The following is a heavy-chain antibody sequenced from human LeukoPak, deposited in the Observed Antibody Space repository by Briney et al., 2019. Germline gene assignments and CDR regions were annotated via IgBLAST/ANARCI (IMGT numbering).Heavy chain of an antibody. V-gene: IGHV4-34*01. D-gene: IGHD4-17*01. CDR2: INHSGST. CDR1: GGSFSGYY. J-gene: IGHJ4*02. CDR3: ARGCYGDKLPYFDY. Sequence: SETLSLTCAVYGGSFSGYYWSWIRQPPGKGLEWIGEINHSGSTNYNPSLKSRVTISVDTSKNQFSLKLSSVTAADTAVYYCARGCYGDKLPYFDYWGQGTLVTVSS.